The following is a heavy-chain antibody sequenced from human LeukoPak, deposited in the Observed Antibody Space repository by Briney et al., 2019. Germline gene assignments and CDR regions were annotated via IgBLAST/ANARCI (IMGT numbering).Heavy chain of an antibody. V-gene: IGHV3-48*03. D-gene: IGHD3-22*01. CDR3: AREVGYYYDSSGYPY. CDR1: GFTFSRYE. CDR2: ISSSGSTI. Sequence: PGGSLRLSCAASGFTFSRYEMNWVRQAPGKGLEWVSYISSSGSTIYYADSVKGRFTISRDNAKNSLYLQMNSLRAEDTAVYYCAREVGYYYDSSGYPYWGQGTLVTVSS. J-gene: IGHJ4*02.